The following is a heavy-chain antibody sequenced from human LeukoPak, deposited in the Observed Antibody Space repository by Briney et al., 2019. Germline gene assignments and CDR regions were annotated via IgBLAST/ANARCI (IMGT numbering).Heavy chain of an antibody. CDR1: GFTFSSYS. Sequence: GGSLRLSCAASGFTFSSYSMNWVRQAPGKGLEWVSSISSSSSYIYYADSVKGRFTISRDNAKNSLYLQMNSLIAEDTAVYYCARALGTKRYCSSTSCYWGFDYWGQGTLVTVSS. CDR3: ARALGTKRYCSSTSCYWGFDY. V-gene: IGHV3-21*01. J-gene: IGHJ4*02. CDR2: ISSSSSYI. D-gene: IGHD2-2*01.